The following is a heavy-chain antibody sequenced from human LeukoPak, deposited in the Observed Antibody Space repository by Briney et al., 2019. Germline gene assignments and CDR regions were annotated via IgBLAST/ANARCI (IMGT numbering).Heavy chain of an antibody. Sequence: ASVKVSCKASGYTFTGYYMHWVRQAPGQGLEWMGWINPNSGGTNYAQKFQGRVTMTRDTSISTAYMELSRLRSDDTAVYYCARGVVGPTIWTGDWFDPWGQGTLVTVSS. CDR1: GYTFTGYY. J-gene: IGHJ5*02. CDR3: ARGVVGPTIWTGDWFDP. CDR2: INPNSGGT. D-gene: IGHD1-26*01. V-gene: IGHV1-2*02.